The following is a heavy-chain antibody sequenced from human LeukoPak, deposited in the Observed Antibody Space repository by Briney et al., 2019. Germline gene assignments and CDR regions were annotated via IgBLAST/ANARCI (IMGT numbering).Heavy chain of an antibody. CDR1: GGSISSSSYY. CDR3: GYYDFWSGYFDP. V-gene: IGHV4-39*07. CDR2: IYYSGST. Sequence: PSETLSLTCTVSGGSISSSSYYWGWIRQPPGKGPEWIGSIYYSGSTYYNPSLKSRVTISVDTSKNQFSLKLSSVTAADTAVYYCGYYDFWSGYFDPWGQGTLVTVSS. J-gene: IGHJ5*02. D-gene: IGHD3-3*01.